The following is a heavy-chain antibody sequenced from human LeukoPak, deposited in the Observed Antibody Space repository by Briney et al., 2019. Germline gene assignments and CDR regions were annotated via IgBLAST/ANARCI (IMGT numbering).Heavy chain of an antibody. J-gene: IGHJ6*02. CDR2: INHSGST. CDR1: GGSFSGYY. D-gene: IGHD3-10*01. Sequence: SETLSLTCAVYGGSFSGYYWSWIRQPPGKGLEWIGEINHSGSTNYNPSLKSRVTISADTSKNQFSLKLSSVTAADTAVYYCAHRGGSGDYYYYGMDVWGQGTTVTVSS. V-gene: IGHV4-34*01. CDR3: AHRGGSGDYYYYGMDV.